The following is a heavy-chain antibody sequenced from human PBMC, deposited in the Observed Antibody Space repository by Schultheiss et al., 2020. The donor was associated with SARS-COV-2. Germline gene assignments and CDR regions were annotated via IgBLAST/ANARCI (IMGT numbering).Heavy chain of an antibody. V-gene: IGHV3-73*01. D-gene: IGHD2-2*02. J-gene: IGHJ4*02. CDR1: GFTFSDSG. CDR2: IRSKANSYAT. CDR3: TSPYYCSSTSCYTVDY. Sequence: GGSLRLSCVGSGFTFSDSGIHWVRQASGKGLEWVGRIRSKANSYATAYAASVKGRFTISRDDSKNTAYLQMNSLKTEDTAVYYCTSPYYCSSTSCYTVDYWGQGTLVTVSS.